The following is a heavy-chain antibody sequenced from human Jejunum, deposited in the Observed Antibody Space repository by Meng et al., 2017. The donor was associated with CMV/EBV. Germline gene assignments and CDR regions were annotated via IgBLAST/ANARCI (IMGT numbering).Heavy chain of an antibody. Sequence: NWVRQAPGQGLEWMGLIIPDIGEPNYSQKFQGRVAITADRSTATFFLYLTSLRSDDTAVYYCARGRYTDSRNYPSTLYYYYAADVWGQGTTVTVSS. J-gene: IGHJ6*02. CDR3: ARGRYTDSRNYPSTLYYYYAADV. V-gene: IGHV1-69*04. CDR2: IIPDIGEP. D-gene: IGHD3-16*02.